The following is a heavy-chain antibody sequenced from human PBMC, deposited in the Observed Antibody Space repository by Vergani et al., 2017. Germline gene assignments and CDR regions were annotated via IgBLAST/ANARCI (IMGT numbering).Heavy chain of an antibody. CDR2: IVPIFGTT. CDR1: GGTFDTHA. Sequence: QVQLVQSGAEVQKPESSVKVSCRASGGTFDTHAFSWVRQAPGQRLEWMGAIVPIFGTTNYAPKFQGRVSITADESTNVVYMELKRLKSEDTALYFCAKGSGFASPFNSWGQGSPVIVSS. J-gene: IGHJ4*02. CDR3: AKGSGFASPFNS. V-gene: IGHV1-69*01. D-gene: IGHD5-12*01.